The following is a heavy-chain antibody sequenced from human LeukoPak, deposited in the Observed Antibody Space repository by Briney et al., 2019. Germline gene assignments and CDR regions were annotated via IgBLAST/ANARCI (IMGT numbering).Heavy chain of an antibody. CDR2: ISAYNGDT. Sequence: ASVKVSCKASGYTFTSYGISWVRQAPGQGLEWMGWISAYNGDTNYAQKLQGRVTMTTDTSTSTAYMELRSLRSDDTAVYYCASALTAVVTPDYWGQGTLVTVSS. V-gene: IGHV1-18*01. D-gene: IGHD4-23*01. J-gene: IGHJ4*02. CDR3: ASALTAVVTPDY. CDR1: GYTFTSYG.